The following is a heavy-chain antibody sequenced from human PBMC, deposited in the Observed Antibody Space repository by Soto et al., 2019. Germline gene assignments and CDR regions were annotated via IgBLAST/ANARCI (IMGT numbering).Heavy chain of an antibody. CDR1: GFTFTIFA. CDR2: ISYDGNNK. D-gene: IGHD6-19*01. J-gene: IGHJ4*02. Sequence: GGSLRLSCAASGFTFTIFAMHWVRQAPGKGLEWVALISYDGNNKYYADSVKGRFTISRDNSKNTLYLQMNSLRTDDTALYYCARDFPFSSGLSEFVYWGQGALVTVSS. V-gene: IGHV3-30-3*01. CDR3: ARDFPFSSGLSEFVY.